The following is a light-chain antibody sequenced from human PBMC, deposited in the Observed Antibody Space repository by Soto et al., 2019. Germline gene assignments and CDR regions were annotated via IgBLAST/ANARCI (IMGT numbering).Light chain of an antibody. CDR1: SSHIGSSNL. CDR2: EGN. J-gene: IGLJ1*01. V-gene: IGLV2-23*01. CDR3: CSFAGSSPLYV. Sequence: QSVLTQPASVSGSPGQSITISCTASSSHIGSSNLVSWYQHHSGKAPKLIIYEGNKRPSGVSNRFSGSKSGKTASLTISGLQAEDEGTDYCCSFAGSSPLYVFGTGTKVTVL.